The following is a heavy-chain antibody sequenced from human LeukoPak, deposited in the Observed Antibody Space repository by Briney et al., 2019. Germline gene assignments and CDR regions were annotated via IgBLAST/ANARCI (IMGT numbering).Heavy chain of an antibody. CDR3: ARGQGDSSSWYEGAHFDY. D-gene: IGHD6-13*01. Sequence: GASVKVSCKASGYTFTSYDINWVRQATGQGLEWMGWMNPNSGNTGYAQKFQGRVTMTRNTSISTAYMELSSLRSEDTAVYYCARGQGDSSSWYEGAHFDYWGQGTLVTVSS. CDR1: GYTFTSYD. CDR2: MNPNSGNT. J-gene: IGHJ4*02. V-gene: IGHV1-8*01.